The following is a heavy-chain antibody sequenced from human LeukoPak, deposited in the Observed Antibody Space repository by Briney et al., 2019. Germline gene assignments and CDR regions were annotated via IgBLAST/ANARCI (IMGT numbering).Heavy chain of an antibody. CDR3: ARDRLYYSDSSGYYRIDY. Sequence: ASVKVSCKASGYTFTGYYMHWVRQAPGQGLEWMGWINPNSGGTNYAQKFQGRVTMTTDTSTSTAYMELRSLRSDDTAVYYCARDRLYYSDSSGYYRIDYWGQGTLVTVSS. D-gene: IGHD3-22*01. CDR1: GYTFTGYY. CDR2: INPNSGGT. V-gene: IGHV1-2*02. J-gene: IGHJ4*02.